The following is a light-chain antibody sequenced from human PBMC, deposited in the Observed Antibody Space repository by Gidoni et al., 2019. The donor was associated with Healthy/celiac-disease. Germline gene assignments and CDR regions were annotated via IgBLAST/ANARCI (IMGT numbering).Light chain of an antibody. CDR3: QQRSNWPPGWT. CDR2: DAS. Sequence: EIVFTESPATLSLSPGERATLSCRASQSFSSSLAWYQQKPGQAPRLLIYDASNRATGIPARFSGSGSWTDFTLTISSLEPEDFAVYYCQQRSNWPPGWTFXQXTKVEIK. V-gene: IGKV3-11*01. J-gene: IGKJ1*01. CDR1: QSFSSS.